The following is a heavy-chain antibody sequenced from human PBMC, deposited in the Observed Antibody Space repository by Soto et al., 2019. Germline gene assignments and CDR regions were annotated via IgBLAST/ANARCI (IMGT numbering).Heavy chain of an antibody. CDR3: ARAVVRGVIGYYYMDV. V-gene: IGHV3-11*01. J-gene: IGHJ6*03. CDR2: ISSSGSTI. CDR1: GFTFSDYY. D-gene: IGHD3-10*01. Sequence: GGSLRLSCAASGFTFSDYYMSWIRQAPGKGLEWVSYISSSGSTIYYADSVKGRFTISRDNAKNSLYLQMNSLRAEDTAVYYCARAVVRGVIGYYYMDVWGKGTTVTVSS.